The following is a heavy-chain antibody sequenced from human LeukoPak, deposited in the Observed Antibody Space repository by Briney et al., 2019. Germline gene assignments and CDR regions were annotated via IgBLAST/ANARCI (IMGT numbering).Heavy chain of an antibody. J-gene: IGHJ4*02. D-gene: IGHD3-3*01. CDR2: VDKRGTGK. CDR3: ARNRDYYHLDF. V-gene: IGHV3-7*01. CDR1: GFISSNYW. Sequence: PGGSLRLSCAASGFISSNYWMTWVRQAPGKGLEWVANVDKRGTGKDYADSVKGRFTISRDTATNSVFLQMNNLRVEDTAVYYCARNRDYYHLDFWGQGTQVTVSS.